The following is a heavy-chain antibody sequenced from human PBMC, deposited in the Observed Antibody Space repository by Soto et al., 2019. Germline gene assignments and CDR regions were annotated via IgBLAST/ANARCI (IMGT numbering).Heavy chain of an antibody. Sequence: QVQLVQSGAEVKKRGSSVKVSCKASGGTFSSYAISWVRQAPGQGLEWMGGIIPIFGTADYAQNFQGRVTITADESTSTAYMELSSLRSEDTAVYSCASHWGQTKRYYYYGMDVWGQGTTVTVSS. CDR2: IIPIFGTA. CDR1: GGTFSSYA. V-gene: IGHV1-69*12. J-gene: IGHJ6*02. D-gene: IGHD7-27*01. CDR3: ASHWGQTKRYYYYGMDV.